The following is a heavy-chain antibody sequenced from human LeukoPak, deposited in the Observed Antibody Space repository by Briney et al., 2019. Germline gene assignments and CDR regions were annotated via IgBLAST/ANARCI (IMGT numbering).Heavy chain of an antibody. J-gene: IGHJ4*02. V-gene: IGHV3-23*01. CDR1: GFTFSSYS. Sequence: GGSLRLSCAASGFTFSSYSMNWVRQAPGKGLEWVSAISGTGGNTYYADSVKGRFTISRDNSKNTLYLQMNILRAEGTAVYYCARHIGYDFDYWGQGTLVTVSS. CDR2: ISGTGGNT. D-gene: IGHD5-12*01. CDR3: ARHIGYDFDY.